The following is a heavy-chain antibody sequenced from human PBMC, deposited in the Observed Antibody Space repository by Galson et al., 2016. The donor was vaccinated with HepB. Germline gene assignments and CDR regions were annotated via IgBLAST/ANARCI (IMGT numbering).Heavy chain of an antibody. CDR3: ARDLGLRTAAGTLGDY. CDR1: GGSINSNSYY. V-gene: IGHV4-39*07. D-gene: IGHD6-13*01. Sequence: SETLSLTCTVSGGSINSNSYYWGWIRQPPGKGLEWIGSISYSGSTYYTASLKSRVTISLDTSKNQFSLKLTSVTAADTAVYYCARDLGLRTAAGTLGDYWGQGTLVAVSS. CDR2: ISYSGST. J-gene: IGHJ4*02.